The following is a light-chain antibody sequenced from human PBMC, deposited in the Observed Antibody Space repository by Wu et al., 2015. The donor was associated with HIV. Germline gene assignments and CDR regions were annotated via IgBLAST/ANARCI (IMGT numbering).Light chain of an antibody. CDR1: QSASRN. V-gene: IGKV3-15*01. Sequence: EILMTQSPATLSVSPGERATLSCRASQSASRNLAWYQQKPGQAPRLLIYGASTRATDIPARFSGSGSGTEFTLTISSLQSEDFAVYYCQQYNDWPPLTFGGGTKVEIK. CDR3: QQYNDWPPLT. CDR2: GAS. J-gene: IGKJ4*01.